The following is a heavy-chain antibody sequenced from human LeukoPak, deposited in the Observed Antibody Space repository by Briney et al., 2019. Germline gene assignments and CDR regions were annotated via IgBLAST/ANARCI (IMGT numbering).Heavy chain of an antibody. V-gene: IGHV3-20*04. J-gene: IGHJ4*02. CDR3: ARRRVTLVRGVDITSYYFDY. D-gene: IGHD3-10*01. CDR2: INWYGGST. CDR1: GFTFDDYG. Sequence: PGGSLRLSCAASGFTFDDYGLSWVRQAPGKGLEWVSGINWYGGSTGYADSVKGRFTISRDNAKNSLYLQMNSLRAEDTALYYCARRRVTLVRGVDITSYYFDYWGQGTLVTVSS.